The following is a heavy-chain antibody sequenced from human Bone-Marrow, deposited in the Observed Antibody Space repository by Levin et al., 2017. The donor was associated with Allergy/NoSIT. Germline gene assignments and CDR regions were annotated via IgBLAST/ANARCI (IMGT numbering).Heavy chain of an antibody. D-gene: IGHD3-10*01. Sequence: KPSETLSLTCAVSSGSITRDYWSWIRQPPGKGLEWIGHISISGSTNYNPSLKSRVTISRDTSKNQFSLRLTSVTAADTAVYYCARGQLFRAYYYYGMDVWGLGTTVTVSS. CDR3: ARGQLFRAYYYYGMDV. V-gene: IGHV4-59*01. CDR1: SGSITRDY. CDR2: ISISGST. J-gene: IGHJ6*02.